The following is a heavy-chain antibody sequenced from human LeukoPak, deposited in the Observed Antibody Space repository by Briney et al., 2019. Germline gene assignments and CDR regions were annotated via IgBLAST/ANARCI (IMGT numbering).Heavy chain of an antibody. Sequence: PGGSLRLSCAASRFIFSSYAMSWVRQAPGKGLEWVSGISGSGGSTYYADSVKGRFTISRDNAKNSLYLQMNSLRAEDTAVYYCARDHLTGWGQGTLVTVSS. CDR3: ARDHLTG. CDR1: RFIFSSYA. J-gene: IGHJ4*02. V-gene: IGHV3-23*01. CDR2: ISGSGGST.